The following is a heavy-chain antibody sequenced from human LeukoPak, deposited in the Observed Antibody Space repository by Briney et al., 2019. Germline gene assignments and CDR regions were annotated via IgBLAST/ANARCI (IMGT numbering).Heavy chain of an antibody. CDR3: ARRREQWLANYGMDV. J-gene: IGHJ6*02. CDR1: GYTFTSYD. V-gene: IGHV1-8*01. CDR2: MNPNSGNT. Sequence: ASVKVSCKASGYTFTSYDINWVRQATGQGLEWMGWMNPNSGNTGYAQKFQGRVTMTRNTSISTAYMELSSLRSEDTAVYYCARRREQWLANYGMDVWGQGTTVTVSS. D-gene: IGHD6-19*01.